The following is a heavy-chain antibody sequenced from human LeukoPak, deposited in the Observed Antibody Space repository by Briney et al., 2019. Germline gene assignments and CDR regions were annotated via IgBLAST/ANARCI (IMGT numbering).Heavy chain of an antibody. CDR3: AKVHDTTISHPPGDY. CDR1: GFTFSDYY. Sequence: KTGGSLRLSCAASGFTFSDYYMSWIRQAPGKGLEWVSYISSSGSTIYYADSVKGRFTISRDNSKNTLSLQMNSLRVEDTAVYYCAKVHDTTISHPPGDYWGRGTLVTVSS. D-gene: IGHD2/OR15-2a*01. V-gene: IGHV3-11*04. J-gene: IGHJ4*02. CDR2: ISSSGSTI.